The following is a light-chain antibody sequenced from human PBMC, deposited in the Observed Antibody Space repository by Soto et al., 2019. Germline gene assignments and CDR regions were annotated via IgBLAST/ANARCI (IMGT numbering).Light chain of an antibody. J-gene: IGLJ2*01. CDR2: LNSDGSH. CDR1: SGHSSYA. Sequence: QLVLTQSPSASASLGASVKLTCTLSSGHSSYAIAWHQQQPEKGPRYLMKLNSDGSHSKGDGIPDRFSGSSSGAERYLTISSLQSEDEADYYCQTCFFGGGTQLTVL. CDR3: QTCF. V-gene: IGLV4-69*01.